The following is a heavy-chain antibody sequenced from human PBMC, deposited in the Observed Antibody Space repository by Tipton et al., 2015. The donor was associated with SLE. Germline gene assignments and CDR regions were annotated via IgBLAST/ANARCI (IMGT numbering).Heavy chain of an antibody. J-gene: IGHJ6*03. Sequence: TLSLTCTLSGESISSGRYYWSWIRQPAGKGLEWIGRVFASGATNYNPSLESRVAISVDTSKNQFSLRVDSVTATDTAVYYCARDSYYDFWSGRFYYYYYMDVWGKGTTVTVSS. CDR3: ARDSYYDFWSGRFYYYYYMDV. D-gene: IGHD3-3*01. CDR2: VFASGAT. CDR1: GESISSGRYY. V-gene: IGHV4-61*02.